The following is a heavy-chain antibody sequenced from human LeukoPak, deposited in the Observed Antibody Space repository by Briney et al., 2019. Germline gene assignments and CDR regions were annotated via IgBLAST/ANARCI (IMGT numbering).Heavy chain of an antibody. CDR3: ATGYSSDFYFFDY. V-gene: IGHV3-53*01. J-gene: IGHJ4*02. D-gene: IGHD6-19*01. CDR1: EFTVSNNY. CDR2: IYSGGNT. Sequence: GGSLRLSCAASEFTVSNNYMSWVRQAPGKGLEWVSVIYSGGNTYYADSVKGRFTISGDNSKKTVYLQMNSLRAEDTAVYYCATGYSSDFYFFDYWGQGTLVTVSS.